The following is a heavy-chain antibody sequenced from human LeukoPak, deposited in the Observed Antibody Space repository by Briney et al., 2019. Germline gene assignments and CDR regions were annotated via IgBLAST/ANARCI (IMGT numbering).Heavy chain of an antibody. CDR1: GFTFSNFW. CDR2: IYGDGSFT. Sequence: GGSLRLSCAASGFTFSNFWMHWVRQAPGKGLVWVALIYGDGSFTRYADSVKGRFTISRDNAKNTLYLQMNSLRADDAAVYYCAKDFQYSTYYFDYWGQGTLVTVSS. CDR3: AKDFQYSTYYFDY. D-gene: IGHD2/OR15-2a*01. V-gene: IGHV3-74*01. J-gene: IGHJ4*02.